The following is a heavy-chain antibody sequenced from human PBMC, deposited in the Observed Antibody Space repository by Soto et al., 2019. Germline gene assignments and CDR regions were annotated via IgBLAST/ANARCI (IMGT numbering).Heavy chain of an antibody. CDR3: ARENRAEYYYYGMDV. Sequence: EVQLVESGGGLIQPGGSLRLSCAASGFTVSSNYMSWVRQAPGKGLEWVSVIYSGGSTYSADSVKGRFTISRDNSKNTLYLQMNSLRAEDTAVYYCARENRAEYYYYGMDVWGQGTTVTVSS. CDR2: IYSGGST. J-gene: IGHJ6*02. CDR1: GFTVSSNY. V-gene: IGHV3-53*01.